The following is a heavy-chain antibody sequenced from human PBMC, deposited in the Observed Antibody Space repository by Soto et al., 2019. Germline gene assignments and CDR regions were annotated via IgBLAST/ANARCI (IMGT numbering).Heavy chain of an antibody. CDR3: ARGNGWDFSKWFDP. CDR2: IYYSGST. J-gene: IGHJ5*02. CDR1: GGSISSYY. V-gene: IGHV4-59*08. Sequence: SETLSLTCTVSGGSISSYYWSWIRQPPGKGLEWIGYIYYSGSTNYNPSLKSRVTISVDTSKNQFSLKPSSVTAADTAVYYCARGNGWDFSKWFDPWGQGTLVTVSS. D-gene: IGHD4-4*01.